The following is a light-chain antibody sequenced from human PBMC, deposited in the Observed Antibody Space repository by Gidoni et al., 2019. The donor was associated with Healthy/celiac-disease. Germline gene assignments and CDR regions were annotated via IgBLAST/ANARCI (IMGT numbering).Light chain of an antibody. CDR1: SSDVGGYNY. Sequence: QSALTQPDSVSGSHGQSITISCTGTSSDVGGYNYVSWYQQHPGKAPKLMIYEVSNRPSGVSNRFSGSKSGNTASLTISGLQAEDEADYYCSSYTSSSHVVFGGGTKLTVL. CDR3: SSYTSSSHVV. CDR2: EVS. V-gene: IGLV2-14*01. J-gene: IGLJ2*01.